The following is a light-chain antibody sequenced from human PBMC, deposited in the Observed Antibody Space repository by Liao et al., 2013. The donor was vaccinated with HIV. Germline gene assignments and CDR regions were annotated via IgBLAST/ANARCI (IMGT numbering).Light chain of an antibody. CDR3: QVWDSSSDHYYV. Sequence: SYELTQPPSVSVAPGKTARITCGGRKRLEVSLYTGSSRGQARPLSVVIYHDSHRPSGIPERISGSNSGNTATLTISRVEAGDEADYYCQVWDSSSDHYYVFGTGTKVTVL. V-gene: IGLV3-21*01. J-gene: IGLJ1*01. CDR2: HDS. CDR1: KRLEVSL.